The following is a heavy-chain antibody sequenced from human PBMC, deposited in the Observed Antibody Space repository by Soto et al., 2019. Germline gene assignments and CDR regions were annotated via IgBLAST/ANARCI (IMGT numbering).Heavy chain of an antibody. CDR3: AREETAWPLDYGLEV. D-gene: IGHD2-21*02. Sequence: GWSLRLSCAASGFTFNSFTMHLVRQAPGKGLEWGSSFGTRGDTYYADTVKGRFTISRDNAKNSVSLQMNSLRAEDTAVYFCAREETAWPLDYGLEVWGQGTKVTVSS. CDR2: FGTRGDT. CDR1: GFTFNSFT. J-gene: IGHJ6*02. V-gene: IGHV3-21*01.